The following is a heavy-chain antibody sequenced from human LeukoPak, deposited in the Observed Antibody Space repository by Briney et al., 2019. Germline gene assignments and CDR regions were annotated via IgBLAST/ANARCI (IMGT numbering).Heavy chain of an antibody. Sequence: VASVKVSCXASGYTFTGYYMHWVRQAPGQGLEWMGRINPNSGGTNYAQKFQGRVTMTRDTSISTAYMELSRLTSDDTAVYYCAREENCSGGSCYYYWGQGTLVTVSS. V-gene: IGHV1-2*06. CDR2: INPNSGGT. CDR3: AREENCSGGSCYYY. J-gene: IGHJ4*02. D-gene: IGHD2-15*01. CDR1: GYTFTGYY.